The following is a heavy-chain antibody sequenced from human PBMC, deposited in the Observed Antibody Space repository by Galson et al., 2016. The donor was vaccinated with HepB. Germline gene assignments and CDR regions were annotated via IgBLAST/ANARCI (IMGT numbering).Heavy chain of an antibody. J-gene: IGHJ4*02. CDR2: IPPEASDT. Sequence: SLRLSCAASGFSFSRYGMHRVRQASGKGLDWVALIPPEASDTYYADAVKGRFTISRDNSKNTLSLQMNSLRAEDTAIYYCARDGISSLDQWGQGILVTVSS. CDR1: GFSFSRYG. V-gene: IGHV3-30*03. CDR3: ARDGISSLDQ. D-gene: IGHD2/OR15-2a*01.